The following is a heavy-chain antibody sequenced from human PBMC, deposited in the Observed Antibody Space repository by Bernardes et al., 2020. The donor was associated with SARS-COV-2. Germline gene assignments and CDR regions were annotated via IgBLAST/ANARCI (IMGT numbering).Heavy chain of an antibody. V-gene: IGHV3-9*02. CDR2: ISWDSNDI. CDR3: ANLRELDTFDGPDI. CDR1: GFKSDDYA. Sequence: GGSLRLSCVPSGFKSDDYAMHWVRQVPENGLEWVSAISWDSNDIGYADSVRGRFTVSRDKAKNSLYLQMNSLRPEDTALYYCANLRELDTFDGPDIWGQGKMVTVTS. D-gene: IGHD5-18*01. J-gene: IGHJ3*02.